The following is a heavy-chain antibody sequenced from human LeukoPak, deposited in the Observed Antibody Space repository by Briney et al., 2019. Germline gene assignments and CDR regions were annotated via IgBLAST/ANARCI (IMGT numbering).Heavy chain of an antibody. CDR1: GYTLTELS. D-gene: IGHD6-19*01. CDR2: FDPEDGET. J-gene: IGHJ3*02. Sequence: ASVKVSCKVSGYTLTELSMHWVRQAPGKGLEWMGGFDPEDGETIYAQKFQGRVTMTEDTSTDTAYMELSSLRSEDTAVYYCATPRGGWCGRSAFDIWGQGTMVTVSS. CDR3: ATPRGGWCGRSAFDI. V-gene: IGHV1-24*01.